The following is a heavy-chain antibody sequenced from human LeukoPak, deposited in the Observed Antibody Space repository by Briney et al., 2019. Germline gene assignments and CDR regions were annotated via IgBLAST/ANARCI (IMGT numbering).Heavy chain of an antibody. D-gene: IGHD4-17*01. Sequence: GGSLRLSCAASGFTFSSYAMTWVRQAPGKGPECVSSIGGSGGSTYYADSVKGRFTISRDNSKNTLYLQMNSLRAEDTAVYYCAKDGTTTVYYYYGMDVWGQGTTVTVSS. V-gene: IGHV3-23*01. J-gene: IGHJ6*02. CDR2: IGGSGGST. CDR1: GFTFSSYA. CDR3: AKDGTTTVYYYYGMDV.